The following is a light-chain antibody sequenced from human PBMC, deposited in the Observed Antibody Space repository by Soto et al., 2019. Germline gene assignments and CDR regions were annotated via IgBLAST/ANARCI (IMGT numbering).Light chain of an antibody. Sequence: DIQMTQSPSTLSASIGDRVTITCRASESVKSWLAWYQQKAGKAPKFLIYKASSLESGVPSRFSGSGSGTDFTLTINGLQPEDFATYYCQQAASFPITFGQGTRLEI. J-gene: IGKJ5*01. CDR2: KAS. V-gene: IGKV1-5*03. CDR3: QQAASFPIT. CDR1: ESVKSW.